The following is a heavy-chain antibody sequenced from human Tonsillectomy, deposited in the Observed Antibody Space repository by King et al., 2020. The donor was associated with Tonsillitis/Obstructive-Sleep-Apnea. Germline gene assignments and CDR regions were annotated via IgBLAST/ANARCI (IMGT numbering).Heavy chain of an antibody. Sequence: VQLPQWGAGLLKPSETLSLTCAVYGGSFSGYYWSWIRQPPGKGLEWIGEINHSGSTNYNPSLKSRVTISVDTPKNQFSLKLSSVTAADTAVYYCARYDSSGYSTAVDYWGQGTLVTVSS. D-gene: IGHD3-22*01. CDR3: ARYDSSGYSTAVDY. J-gene: IGHJ4*02. CDR1: GGSFSGYY. CDR2: INHSGST. V-gene: IGHV4-34*01.